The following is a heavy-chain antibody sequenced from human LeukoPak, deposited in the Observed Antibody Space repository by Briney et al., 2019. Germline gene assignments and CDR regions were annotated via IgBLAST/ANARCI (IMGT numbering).Heavy chain of an antibody. D-gene: IGHD2-2*02. CDR2: ISGSGGST. V-gene: IGHV3-23*01. Sequence: GGSLRLSCAASGFTFSSYAMSWVRQAPGKGLEWVSAISGSGGSTYYADSVKGRFTISRDNSKNTLYLQMNSLRAEDTAVYYCAKAAPYCSSTSCYTNDAYDIWGQGTMVTVSS. J-gene: IGHJ3*02. CDR3: AKAAPYCSSTSCYTNDAYDI. CDR1: GFTFSSYA.